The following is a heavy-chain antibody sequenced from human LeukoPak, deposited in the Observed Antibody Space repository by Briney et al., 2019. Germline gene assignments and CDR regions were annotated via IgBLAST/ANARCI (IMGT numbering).Heavy chain of an antibody. V-gene: IGHV4-38-2*01. CDR1: GYSISSGCY. CDR3: ARSAYYYDSSFDY. D-gene: IGHD3-22*01. CDR2: MYYSGST. J-gene: IGHJ4*02. Sequence: PSETLSLTCGVSGYSISSGCYWGWIRQPPGKGLEWIGTMYYSGSTYYNPSLKSRVTMSVDTSKNQFSLKLSSVTAADTAVYYCARSAYYYDSSFDYWGQGTLVTVSS.